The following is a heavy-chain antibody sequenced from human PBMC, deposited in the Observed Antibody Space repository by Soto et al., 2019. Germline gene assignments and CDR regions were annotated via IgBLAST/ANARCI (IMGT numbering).Heavy chain of an antibody. CDR1: GGTFSSYA. V-gene: IGHV1-69*13. Sequence: SVKVSCKASGGTFSSYAISWVRQAPGQGLEWMGGIIPIFGTANYAQKFQGRVTITADESTSTAYMELSSLRSEDTAVYYCARSPYYDFWSGYDAYYYGVDVWGQGTTVTVSS. CDR2: IIPIFGTA. CDR3: ARSPYYDFWSGYDAYYYGVDV. D-gene: IGHD3-3*01. J-gene: IGHJ6*02.